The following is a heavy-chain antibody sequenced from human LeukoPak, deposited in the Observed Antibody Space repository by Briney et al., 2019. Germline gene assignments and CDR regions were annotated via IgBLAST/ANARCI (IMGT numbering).Heavy chain of an antibody. CDR3: ARAEVGYSYGYYFDY. CDR2: IYTSGST. V-gene: IGHV4-4*07. Sequence: SETLSLTCTVSGGSISSYYWSWIRQPAGKGLEWIGRIYTSGSTNYNPSLKSRVTMSVDTSKNQFSLKLSSVSAADTAVYYCARAEVGYSYGYYFDYWGQGTLVTVSS. CDR1: GGSISSYY. D-gene: IGHD5-18*01. J-gene: IGHJ4*02.